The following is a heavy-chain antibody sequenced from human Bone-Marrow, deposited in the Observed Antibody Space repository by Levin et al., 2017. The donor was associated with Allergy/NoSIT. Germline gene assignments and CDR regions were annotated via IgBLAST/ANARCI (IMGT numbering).Heavy chain of an antibody. Sequence: PSETLSLTCSVSGGSISRSSFYWGWIRQSPGKGPEWIGSIYYSGRTYYSSSLKSRVTISVDTSKNQFSLNLRSVTAADTAVYYCARDLKAFEYLGRFDPWGQGTLVTVSA. CDR3: ARDLKAFEYLGRFDP. CDR2: IYYSGRT. CDR1: GGSISRSSFY. J-gene: IGHJ5*02. D-gene: IGHD6-6*01. V-gene: IGHV4-39*07.